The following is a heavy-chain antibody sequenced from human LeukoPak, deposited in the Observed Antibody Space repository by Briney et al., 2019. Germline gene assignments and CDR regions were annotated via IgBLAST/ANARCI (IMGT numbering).Heavy chain of an antibody. CDR3: ARDRLSSGWSDYYYYGMDV. J-gene: IGHJ6*02. D-gene: IGHD6-19*01. Sequence: SETLSLTCTVSGGSISSGGYYWSWIRQHPGKSLEWIGYIYYSGSTYYNPSLKSRVTISVDTSKNQFSLKLSSVTAADTAVYYCARDRLSSGWSDYYYYGMDVWGQGTTVTVSS. V-gene: IGHV4-31*03. CDR1: GGSISSGGYY. CDR2: IYYSGST.